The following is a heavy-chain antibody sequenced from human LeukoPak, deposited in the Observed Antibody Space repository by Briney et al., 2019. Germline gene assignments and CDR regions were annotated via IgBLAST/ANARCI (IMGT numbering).Heavy chain of an antibody. CDR1: GFTFSSYA. V-gene: IGHV3-48*04. Sequence: GGSLRLSCAASGFTFSSYAMSWVRQAPGKGLEWVSYISSSGSTIYYADSVKGRFTISRDNAKNSLYLQMNSLRAEDTAVYYCASGSSEYYYYYGMDVWGQGTTVTVSS. CDR3: ASGSSEYYYYYGMDV. D-gene: IGHD1-26*01. J-gene: IGHJ6*02. CDR2: ISSSGSTI.